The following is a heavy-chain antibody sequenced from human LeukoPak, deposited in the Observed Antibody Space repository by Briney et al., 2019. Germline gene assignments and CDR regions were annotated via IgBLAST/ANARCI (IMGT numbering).Heavy chain of an antibody. CDR2: IYYSGST. J-gene: IGHJ4*02. CDR3: ARDRRYYDSSGYFDY. Sequence: SETLSLTCTVSGGSISSYYWSWIRQPPGKGLEWIGYIYYSGSTNYNPSLKSRVTISVDTSKNQFSLKLSSVTAADTAVYYCARDRRYYDSSGYFDYWGRGTLVTVSS. V-gene: IGHV4-59*01. CDR1: GGSISSYY. D-gene: IGHD3-22*01.